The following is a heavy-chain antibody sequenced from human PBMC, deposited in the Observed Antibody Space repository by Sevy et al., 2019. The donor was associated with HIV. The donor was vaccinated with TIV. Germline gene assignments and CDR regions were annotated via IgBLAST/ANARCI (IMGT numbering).Heavy chain of an antibody. V-gene: IGHV3-64D*06. CDR2: ISQYGHKT. J-gene: IGHJ4*02. CDR1: GFTFSDYS. D-gene: IGHD6-13*01. Sequence: GGSLRLSCSASGFTFSDYSMHWVRQAPGKGLEYISSISQYGHKTYYADSMKGKFTISRDNSRDTLFLQIHSLRSEDTAVYYSVSPLELGKLDNWGQGTLVTVSS. CDR3: VSPLELGKLDN.